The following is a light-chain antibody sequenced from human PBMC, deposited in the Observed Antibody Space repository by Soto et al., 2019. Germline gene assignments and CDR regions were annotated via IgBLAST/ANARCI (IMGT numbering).Light chain of an antibody. CDR3: SSYTSSSTLVV. V-gene: IGLV2-14*01. CDR1: SSDVGGYNY. CDR2: EVS. Sequence: QSVLTQPASVSGSPGQSLTISCTVTSSDVGGYNYVSWYQQHPGKAPKLMIYEVSNRPSGVSNRFSGSKSGNTASLTISGLQADDEADYYCSSYTSSSTLVVFGGGTKVTVL. J-gene: IGLJ2*01.